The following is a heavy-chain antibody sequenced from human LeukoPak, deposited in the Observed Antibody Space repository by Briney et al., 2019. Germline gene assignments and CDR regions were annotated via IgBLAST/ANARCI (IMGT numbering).Heavy chain of an antibody. CDR3: ARGDLGTSIFGVVFANWFDP. D-gene: IGHD3-3*01. CDR1: GYSINSSSY. V-gene: IGHV4-38-2*01. Sequence: SETLSLTCAVSGYSINSSSYWGWLRQPPGKGLEWIGNIYHTGSTYYNPSLKSRVTISIDTSKNQFSLKLSSVTAADTAVYYCARGDLGTSIFGVVFANWFDPWGQGTLVTVSS. CDR2: IYHTGST. J-gene: IGHJ5*02.